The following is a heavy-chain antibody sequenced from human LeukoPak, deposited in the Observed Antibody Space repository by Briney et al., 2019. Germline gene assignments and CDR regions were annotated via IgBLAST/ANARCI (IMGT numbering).Heavy chain of an antibody. D-gene: IGHD7-27*01. CDR1: GDSISSYEW. V-gene: IGHV4-4*02. CDR2: IHHSGST. J-gene: IGHJ4*02. CDR3: ATRWVLTGEPY. Sequence: PSETLSLTCAVSGDSISSYEWYTWVRQPPGQGLEWIGEIHHSGSTNYNVSLKSRVTISLDKSKNQFSLDLTSVTAADTAVYYCATRWVLTGEPYWGQGTLVTVSP.